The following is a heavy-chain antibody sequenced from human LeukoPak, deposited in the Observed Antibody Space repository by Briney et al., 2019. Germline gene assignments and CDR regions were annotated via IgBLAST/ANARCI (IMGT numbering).Heavy chain of an antibody. CDR1: GGSISSSSYY. J-gene: IGHJ4*02. Sequence: PSETLSLTCTVSGGSISSSSYYWGWIRQPPGKGLEWIGSIYYSGSTYYNPSLKSRVTISVDTSKNQFSLKLSSVTAADTAVYYCARHDIAVTTYSGAYFDYWGQGTLVTVSS. CDR2: IYYSGST. CDR3: ARHDIAVTTYSGAYFDY. D-gene: IGHD4-17*01. V-gene: IGHV4-39*01.